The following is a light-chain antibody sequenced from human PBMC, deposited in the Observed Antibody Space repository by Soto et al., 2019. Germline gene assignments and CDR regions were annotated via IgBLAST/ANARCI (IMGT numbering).Light chain of an antibody. J-gene: IGKJ2*01. V-gene: IGKV3-11*01. CDR3: QQRSNWPPDKYT. Sequence: EIVLTQSPATLSLSPGERATLSCRASQSVSSYLAWYQQKPGQAPRLLIYDASNRATGIPARFSGSWSGTDFTLTISSLESEDFAVYYCQQRSNWPPDKYTFGQGTKLEIK. CDR2: DAS. CDR1: QSVSSY.